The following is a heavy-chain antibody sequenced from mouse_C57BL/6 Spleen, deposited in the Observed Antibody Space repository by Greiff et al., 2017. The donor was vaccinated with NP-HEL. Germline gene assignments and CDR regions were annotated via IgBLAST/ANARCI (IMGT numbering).Heavy chain of an antibody. V-gene: IGHV14-4*01. CDR1: GFNIKDDY. Sequence: EVQVVESGAELVRPGASVKLSCTASGFNIKDDYMHWVKQRPEQGLEWIGWIDPENGDTEYASKFQGKATITADTSSNTAYLQLSSLTSEDTAVYYCTTTTVAAGYFDVWGTGTTVTVSS. J-gene: IGHJ1*03. D-gene: IGHD1-1*01. CDR2: IDPENGDT. CDR3: TTTTVAAGYFDV.